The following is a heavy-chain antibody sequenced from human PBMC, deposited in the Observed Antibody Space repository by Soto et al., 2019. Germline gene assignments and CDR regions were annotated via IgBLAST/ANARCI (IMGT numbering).Heavy chain of an antibody. CDR2: ISYDGDNK. CDR3: ASGTTTSAFSAMDV. J-gene: IGHJ6*02. V-gene: IGHV3-30-3*01. Sequence: QVQLVESGGGVVQPGRSLRLSCAASGFTFSYHALNWVRQAPGKGLEWVAVISYDGDNKYIAESVKGRFTISRDNSKNTVSLQMNSPRTEDTAMYFCASGTTTSAFSAMDVWGQGTTVTVSS. CDR1: GFTFSYHA. D-gene: IGHD1-1*01.